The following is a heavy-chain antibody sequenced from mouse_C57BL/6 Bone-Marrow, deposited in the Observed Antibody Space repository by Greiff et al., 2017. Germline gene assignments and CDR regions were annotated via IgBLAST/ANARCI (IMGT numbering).Heavy chain of an antibody. CDR1: GYTFTDYY. V-gene: IGHV1-26*01. CDR2: INPNNGGT. CDR3: ARSRWLLRAAY. D-gene: IGHD2-3*01. Sequence: EVQLQQSGPELVKPGASVKISCKASGYTFTDYYMNWVKQSHGKSLEWIGDINPNNGGTSYNQKFKGKATLTVDKSSSTAYMELRSLTSEDSAVYYCARSRWLLRAAYGGQGTLVTVSA. J-gene: IGHJ3*01.